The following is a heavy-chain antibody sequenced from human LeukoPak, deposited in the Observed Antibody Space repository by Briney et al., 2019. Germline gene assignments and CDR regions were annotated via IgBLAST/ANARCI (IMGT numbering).Heavy chain of an antibody. CDR3: AKDQFRIWNYSAFDY. Sequence: PGGSLRLSCAASGFTVSSNYMSWVRQAPGKGLEWVSVIYSGGSTYYADSVKGRFTISRDNSKNTLYLQMNSLRAEDTAVYYCAKDQFRIWNYSAFDYWGQGTLVTVSS. J-gene: IGHJ4*02. V-gene: IGHV3-53*01. D-gene: IGHD1-7*01. CDR2: IYSGGST. CDR1: GFTVSSNY.